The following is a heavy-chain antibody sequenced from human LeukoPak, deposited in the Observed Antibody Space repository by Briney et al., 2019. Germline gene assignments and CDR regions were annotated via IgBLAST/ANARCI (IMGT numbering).Heavy chain of an antibody. CDR1: GFTVISNY. Sequence: GGSLRLSCAASGFTVISNYMSWVRQAPGKGLEWVSVIYSGGSTYYADSVKGRFTISRDNSKNTLYLQMNSLRAEDTAVYYCARGDLEIHYERGWVSSGYLHFQHWGQGTLVTVSS. CDR3: ARGDLEIHYERGWVSSGYLHFQH. J-gene: IGHJ1*01. CDR2: IYSGGST. V-gene: IGHV3-66*01. D-gene: IGHD3-22*01.